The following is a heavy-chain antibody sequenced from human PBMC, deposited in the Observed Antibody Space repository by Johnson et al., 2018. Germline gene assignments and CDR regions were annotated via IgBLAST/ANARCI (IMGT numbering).Heavy chain of an antibody. Sequence: VQLVQSGGGLVKPGGSLRLSCAASGFTFSSYSMNWVRQAPGKGLEWVSSISSSSSYIYYADSVKGRFTISRDNAKNSLYLQMNSLRAGDTAGYYWARGMHIVVGTAIQVGAFDIWGQGTMVTVSS. V-gene: IGHV3-21*01. CDR2: ISSSSSYI. D-gene: IGHD2-21*02. CDR3: ARGMHIVVGTAIQVGAFDI. J-gene: IGHJ3*02. CDR1: GFTFSSYS.